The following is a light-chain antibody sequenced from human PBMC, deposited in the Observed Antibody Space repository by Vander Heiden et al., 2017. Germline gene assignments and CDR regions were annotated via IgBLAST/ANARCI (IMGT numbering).Light chain of an antibody. CDR3: CSYAGSSTVV. CDR2: EVT. J-gene: IGLJ2*01. Sequence: QSALTQPASVSGFPGQSITISCTGTSSDVGNYDLVSWYQQHPGKAPKFMIYEVTKRPSGVSNRFSGSKSGNTASLTISGLQAEDEADYYCCSYAGSSTVVFGGGTKLTVL. CDR1: SSDVGNYDL. V-gene: IGLV2-23*02.